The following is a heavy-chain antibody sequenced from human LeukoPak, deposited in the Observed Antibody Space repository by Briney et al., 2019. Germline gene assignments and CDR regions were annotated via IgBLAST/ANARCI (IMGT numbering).Heavy chain of an antibody. D-gene: IGHD3-16*01. CDR2: ISGSSGTI. J-gene: IGHJ6*03. CDR1: GLTFSSYS. CDR3: ARRSEFGVLYYMDI. V-gene: IGHV3-48*01. Sequence: PGGSLRLSCVASGLTFSSYSMNWVRQAPGKGLQWVSYISGSSGTIYYADSVKGRFTISRDNAKNSLYLQMNSLRAEDTAVYYCARRSEFGVLYYMDIWGKGTTFTVSS.